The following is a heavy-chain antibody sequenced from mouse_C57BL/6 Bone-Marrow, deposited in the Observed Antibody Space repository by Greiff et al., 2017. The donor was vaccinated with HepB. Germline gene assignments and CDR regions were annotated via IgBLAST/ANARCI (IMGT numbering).Heavy chain of an antibody. CDR3: TGYYYGSSLGYAMDY. CDR2: IRLKSDNYAT. CDR1: GFTFSNYW. J-gene: IGHJ4*01. V-gene: IGHV6-3*01. Sequence: EVKLVESGGGLVQPGGSMKLSCVASGFTFSNYWMNWVRQSPEKGLEWVAQIRLKSDNYATHYAESVKGRFTISRDDSKSSVYLQMNNLRAEDTGIYYCTGYYYGSSLGYAMDYWGQGTSVTVSS. D-gene: IGHD1-1*01.